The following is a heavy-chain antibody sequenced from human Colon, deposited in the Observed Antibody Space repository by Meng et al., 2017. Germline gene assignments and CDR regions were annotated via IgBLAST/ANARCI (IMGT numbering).Heavy chain of an antibody. CDR1: GFSLTTSGVS. CDR3: AHSPQGYFDY. V-gene: IGHV2-5*02. Sequence: QITLNETGPARVKPTHTVTVTCTFSGFSLTTSGVSVAWIRQPPGEALEWLALIYWDDDKRYSQSLKNRLAITKDTSKNQVVLTMTNMDPMDTGTYYCAHSPQGYFDYWGPGTLVTVSS. J-gene: IGHJ4*02. CDR2: IYWDDDK.